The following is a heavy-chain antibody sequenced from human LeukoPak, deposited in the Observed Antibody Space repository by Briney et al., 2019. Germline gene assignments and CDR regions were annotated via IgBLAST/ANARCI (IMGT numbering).Heavy chain of an antibody. Sequence: GASVKVSCKASGYTFTSYDINWVRQATGQGLEWMGWMNPNSGNTGYPQKFQGRVTMTRNTSISTAYMELSSLRSEDTAVYYCARIGLRGVIISRPLDYWGQGTLVTVSS. CDR3: ARIGLRGVIISRPLDY. D-gene: IGHD3-16*02. CDR1: GYTFTSYD. CDR2: MNPNSGNT. J-gene: IGHJ4*02. V-gene: IGHV1-8*01.